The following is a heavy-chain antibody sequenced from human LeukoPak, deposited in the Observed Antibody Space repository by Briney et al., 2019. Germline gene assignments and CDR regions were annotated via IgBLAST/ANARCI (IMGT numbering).Heavy chain of an antibody. J-gene: IGHJ4*02. Sequence: SETLSLTCNVSGGSISFYSWSWIRQPPGKGLEWIGEINHSGSTNYNPSLKSRVTISVDTSKNQFSLKLSSVTAADTAVYYCARHRAIYYDSSGYYYWGQGTLVTVSS. V-gene: IGHV4-34*01. CDR3: ARHRAIYYDSSGYYY. CDR2: INHSGST. CDR1: GGSISFYS. D-gene: IGHD3-22*01.